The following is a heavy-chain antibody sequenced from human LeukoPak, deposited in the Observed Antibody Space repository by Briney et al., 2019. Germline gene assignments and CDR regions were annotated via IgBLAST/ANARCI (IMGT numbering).Heavy chain of an antibody. CDR2: ISGSGGST. V-gene: IGHV3-23*01. CDR3: AKDNYYYDTFDI. CDR1: GFTFSSYA. D-gene: IGHD3-10*01. Sequence: GXSLRLSCAASGFTFSSYAMSWVRQAPGKGLEWVSAISGSGGSTYYADSVKGRFTISRDNSKNTLYLQMNSLRAEDTAVYYCAKDNYYYDTFDIWGQGTMVTVSS. J-gene: IGHJ3*02.